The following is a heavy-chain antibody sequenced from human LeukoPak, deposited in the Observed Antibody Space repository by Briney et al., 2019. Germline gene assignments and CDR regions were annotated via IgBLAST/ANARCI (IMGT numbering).Heavy chain of an antibody. CDR3: TSGIDTAMDY. V-gene: IGHV3-73*01. CDR1: GFTFSGSV. J-gene: IGHJ4*02. D-gene: IGHD5-18*01. CDR2: IRSKVNSYAT. Sequence: GGSLRLSCAASGFTFSGSVMHWVRQASGKGLEWVGRIRSKVNSYATAYAAPVKGRFTISRDDSKNTAYLQMNSLKTEDTAVYYCTSGIDTAMDYWGQGTLVTVSS.